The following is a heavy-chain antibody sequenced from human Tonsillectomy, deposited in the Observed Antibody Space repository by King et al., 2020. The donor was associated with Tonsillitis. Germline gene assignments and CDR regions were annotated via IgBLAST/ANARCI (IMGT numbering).Heavy chain of an antibody. D-gene: IGHD2-2*01. CDR1: GFTFSSYW. V-gene: IGHV3-7*02. CDR2: IKQDGSEK. CDR3: ATIPVVPAAIGRIGRNYFDY. J-gene: IGHJ4*02. Sequence: VQLVESGGGLVQPGGSLRLSCAASGFTFSSYWMSWVRQAPGKGLEWVANIKQDGSEKYYVDSVKGRFTISRDNAKNSLYLQMNSLRAEDTAVYYCATIPVVPAAIGRIGRNYFDYWGQGTLVTVSS.